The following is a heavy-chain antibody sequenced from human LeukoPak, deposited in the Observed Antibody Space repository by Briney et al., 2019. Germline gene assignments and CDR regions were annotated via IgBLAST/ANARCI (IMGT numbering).Heavy chain of an antibody. CDR2: INPNSGDT. CDR3: ARDYCGGDCFPDY. V-gene: IGHV1-2*06. J-gene: IGHJ4*02. CDR1: GYTFTGYY. D-gene: IGHD2-21*02. Sequence: GASVNVSCTASGYTFTGYYVHWVRQAPGQGLEWMGRINPNSGDTNYAQKFQGRVTMTRDTSISTAYMELSRLRSDDTAVYYCARDYCGGDCFPDYWGQGTLVTVSS.